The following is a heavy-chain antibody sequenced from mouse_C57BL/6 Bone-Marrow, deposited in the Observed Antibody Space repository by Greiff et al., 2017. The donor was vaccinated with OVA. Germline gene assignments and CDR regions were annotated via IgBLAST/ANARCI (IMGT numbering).Heavy chain of an antibody. CDR3: ARQGYGYYFDY. D-gene: IGHD3-2*02. Sequence: EVQRVESGGGLVQPGGSLKLSCAASGFTFSDYYMYWVRQTPEKRLEWVAYISNGGGSTYYPDTVKGRFTISRDNAKNTLYLQMSRLKSEDTAMYYCARQGYGYYFDYWGQGTTLTVSS. J-gene: IGHJ2*01. V-gene: IGHV5-12*01. CDR2: ISNGGGST. CDR1: GFTFSDYY.